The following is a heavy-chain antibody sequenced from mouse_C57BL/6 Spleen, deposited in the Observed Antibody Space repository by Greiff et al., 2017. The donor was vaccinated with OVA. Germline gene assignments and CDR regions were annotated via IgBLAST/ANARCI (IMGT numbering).Heavy chain of an antibody. CDR1: GFTFSSYA. V-gene: IGHV5-9-1*02. CDR3: TGGSSAWFAY. Sequence: EVKVVESGEGLVKPGGSLKLSCAASGFTFSSYAMSWVRQTPEKRLEWVAYISSGGDYIYYADTVKGRFTISRDNARNTLYLQMSSLKSEDTAMYYCTGGSSAWFAYWGQGTLVTVSA. J-gene: IGHJ3*01. D-gene: IGHD1-1*01. CDR2: ISSGGDYI.